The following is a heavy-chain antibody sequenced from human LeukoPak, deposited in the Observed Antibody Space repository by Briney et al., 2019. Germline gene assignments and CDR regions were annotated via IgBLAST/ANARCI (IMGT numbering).Heavy chain of an antibody. CDR2: ISSSSSYI. J-gene: IGHJ5*02. D-gene: IGHD6-13*01. V-gene: IGHV3-21*04. Sequence: GGSLRLSCAASGFTFSSYSMNWVRQAPGKGLEWVSSISSSSSYIYYADSVKGRFTISRDNAKNSLYLQMNSLRAEDTAVYYCARVRKQQLNWFDPWGQGTLVTVSS. CDR3: ARVRKQQLNWFDP. CDR1: GFTFSSYS.